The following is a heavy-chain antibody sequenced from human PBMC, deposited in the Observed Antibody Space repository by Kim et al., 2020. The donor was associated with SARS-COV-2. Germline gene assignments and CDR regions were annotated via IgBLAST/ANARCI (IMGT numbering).Heavy chain of an antibody. J-gene: IGHJ4*02. CDR1: GGSISSSSYY. CDR2: IYYSGST. CDR3: ARVSPVHYYDSSGPLDY. Sequence: SETLSLTCTVSGGSISSSSYYWGWIRQPPGKGLEWIGSIYYSGSTYYNPSLKSRVTISVDTSKNQFSLKLSSVTAADTAVYYCARVSPVHYYDSSGPLDYWGQGTLVTVSS. V-gene: IGHV4-39*07. D-gene: IGHD3-22*01.